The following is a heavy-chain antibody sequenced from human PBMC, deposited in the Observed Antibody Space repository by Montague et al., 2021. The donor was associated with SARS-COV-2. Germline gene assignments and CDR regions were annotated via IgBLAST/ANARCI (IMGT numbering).Heavy chain of an antibody. CDR2: VNHSGSS. D-gene: IGHD5/OR15-5a*01. V-gene: IGHV4-34*01. CDR1: GGSLSGSL. CDR3: ARRTDKCHWYYYTGLDV. J-gene: IGHJ6*02. Sequence: SETLSLTCAVYGGSLSGSLWTWIRQSPGKGLEWIGEVNHSGSSNYNPSLESRVNISVDMSKNQFSLKLLSVTAADTALYFCARRTDKCHWYYYTGLDVWGQGTTVTVSS.